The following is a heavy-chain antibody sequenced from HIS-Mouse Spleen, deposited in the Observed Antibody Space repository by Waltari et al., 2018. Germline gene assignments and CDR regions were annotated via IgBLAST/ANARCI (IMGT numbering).Heavy chain of an antibody. Sequence: QVQLQQWGAGRLKPSETLSLTWAAYVGSFSGYYWSWIRQPPGKGLEWIGEINHSGSTNYNPSLKSRVTISVDTSKNQFSLKLSSVTAADTAVYYCARGRSPATVTIGYYFDYWGQGTLVTVSS. CDR3: ARGRSPATVTIGYYFDY. D-gene: IGHD4-17*01. V-gene: IGHV4-34*01. J-gene: IGHJ4*02. CDR1: VGSFSGYY. CDR2: INHSGST.